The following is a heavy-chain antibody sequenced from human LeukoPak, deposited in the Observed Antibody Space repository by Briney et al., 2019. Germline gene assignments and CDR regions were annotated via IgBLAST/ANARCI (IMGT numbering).Heavy chain of an antibody. CDR3: ARGNWFDP. CDR1: GGSFSGYY. CDR2: INHSGST. Sequence: SPETLSLTCAVYGGSFSGYYWSWIRQPPGKGLEWIGEINHSGSTNYNPSLKSRVTISVDTSKNQFSLKLSSVTAADTAVYYCARGNWFDPWGQGTLVTVSS. V-gene: IGHV4-34*01. J-gene: IGHJ5*02.